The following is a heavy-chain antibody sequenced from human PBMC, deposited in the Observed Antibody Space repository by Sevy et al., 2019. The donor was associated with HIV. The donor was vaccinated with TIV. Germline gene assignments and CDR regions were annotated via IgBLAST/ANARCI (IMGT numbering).Heavy chain of an antibody. J-gene: IGHJ4*02. D-gene: IGHD3-3*01. Sequence: GGSLRRSCIASGFIYGDYAMNWVRQTPGKGLEWVGFIRRKAFGGTTQYAASVKGRFTISRDDSKSIAYLQMNSLKTEDTAVYYCTRGGSMTILSPWDYWGQGTLATVSS. CDR2: IRRKAFGGTT. CDR3: TRGGSMTILSPWDY. CDR1: GFIYGDYA. V-gene: IGHV3-49*04.